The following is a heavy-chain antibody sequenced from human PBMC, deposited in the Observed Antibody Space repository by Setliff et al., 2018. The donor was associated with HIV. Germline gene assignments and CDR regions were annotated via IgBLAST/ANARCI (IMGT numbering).Heavy chain of an antibody. Sequence: SETLSLTCTLSGGSFSSSYWSWIRKPPGRGLSWIARIYNSGTTKYNPSLKRRVTMSIDSSKNQFSLKLTSVTAADTAVYHCARDRHSTGLWSFGPWGPGTLVTVSS. CDR3: ARDRHSTGLWSFGP. D-gene: IGHD3-10*01. J-gene: IGHJ5*02. CDR1: GGSFSSSY. CDR2: IYNSGTT. V-gene: IGHV4-4*07.